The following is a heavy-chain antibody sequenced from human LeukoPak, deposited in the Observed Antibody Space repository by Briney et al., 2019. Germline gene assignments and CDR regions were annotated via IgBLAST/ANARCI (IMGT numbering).Heavy chain of an antibody. V-gene: IGHV1-18*04. Sequence: ASVKVSCKASGYTFTGFYMHWVRQAPGQGREWMGWISAYNGNTNYAQKLQGRVTMTTDTSTSTAYMELRSLRSDDTAVYYCARDRRSYYMDVWGKGTTVTISS. J-gene: IGHJ6*03. CDR2: ISAYNGNT. CDR1: GYTFTGFY. CDR3: ARDRRSYYMDV.